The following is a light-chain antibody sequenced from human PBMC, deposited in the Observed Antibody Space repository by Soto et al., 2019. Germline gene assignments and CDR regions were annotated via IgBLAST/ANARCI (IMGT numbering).Light chain of an antibody. J-gene: IGKJ5*01. CDR1: QDIGNY. CDR2: DAS. CDR3: QQYYNVPIT. V-gene: IGKV1-33*01. Sequence: DIQMTQSPSSLSASVVDRVTITCQASQDIGNYLNWYQQRPGKAPKLLILDASSLDTGVPSRFSGGGSGTDFTFTISSLQSEDIATYYCQQYYNVPITFGQGTRLENK.